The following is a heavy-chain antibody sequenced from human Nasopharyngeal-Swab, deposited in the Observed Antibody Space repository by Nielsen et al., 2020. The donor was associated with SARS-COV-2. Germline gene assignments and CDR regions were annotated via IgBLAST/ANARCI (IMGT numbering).Heavy chain of an antibody. Sequence: GESLKISCAASGFTFSSYAMSWARQAPGKGLEWVSAISGSGGSTYYADSVKGRFTISRDNSKNTLYLQMNSLRAEDTAVYYCAKDQGIAVAGPTRGKYFQHWGQGTLVTVSS. V-gene: IGHV3-23*01. J-gene: IGHJ1*01. CDR3: AKDQGIAVAGPTRGKYFQH. CDR1: GFTFSSYA. D-gene: IGHD6-19*01. CDR2: ISGSGGST.